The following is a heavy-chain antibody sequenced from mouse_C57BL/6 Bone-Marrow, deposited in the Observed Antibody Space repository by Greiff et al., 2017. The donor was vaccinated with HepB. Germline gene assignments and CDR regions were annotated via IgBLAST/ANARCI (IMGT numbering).Heavy chain of an antibody. CDR1: GYSITSGYY. CDR2: ISYDGSN. J-gene: IGHJ4*01. CDR3: ARDAGLYSNYDYAMDY. D-gene: IGHD2-5*01. V-gene: IGHV3-6*01. Sequence: ESGPGLVKPSQSLSLTCSVTGYSITSGYYWNWIRQFPGNKLEWMGYISYDGSNNYNPSLKNRISITRDTSKNQFFLKLNSVTTEDTATYYCARDAGLYSNYDYAMDYWGQGTSVTVSS.